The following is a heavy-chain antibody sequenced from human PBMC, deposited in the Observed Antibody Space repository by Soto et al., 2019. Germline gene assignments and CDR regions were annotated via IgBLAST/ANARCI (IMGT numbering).Heavy chain of an antibody. J-gene: IGHJ4*02. Sequence: PGGSLRLSCAASGFTFRNYAMSWVRQPPGKGLEWIGEINHSGGTNYNPSLKSRVTISVDTSKNQFSLKLSSVTAADTAVYYCASTAMAIFDYWGQGTLVTVSS. V-gene: IGHV4-34*01. CDR1: GFTFRNYA. CDR3: ASTAMAIFDY. CDR2: INHSGGT. D-gene: IGHD5-18*01.